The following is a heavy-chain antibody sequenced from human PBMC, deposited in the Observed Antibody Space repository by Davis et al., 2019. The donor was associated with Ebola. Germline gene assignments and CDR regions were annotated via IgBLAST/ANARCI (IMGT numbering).Heavy chain of an antibody. Sequence: GESLKISCAASGFTFSSYGMHWVRQAPGKGLEWVAVIWYDGSNKYYADSVKGRFTISRDNSKNTLYLQMNSLRAEDTAVYYCARERGIVVVTTAPDYWGQGTLVTVSS. CDR1: GFTFSSYG. CDR2: IWYDGSNK. V-gene: IGHV3-33*08. J-gene: IGHJ4*02. D-gene: IGHD2-2*01. CDR3: ARERGIVVVTTAPDY.